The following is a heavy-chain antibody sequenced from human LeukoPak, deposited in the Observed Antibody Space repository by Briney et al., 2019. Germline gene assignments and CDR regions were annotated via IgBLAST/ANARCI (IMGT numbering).Heavy chain of an antibody. V-gene: IGHV1-18*01. D-gene: IGHD3-22*01. Sequence: ASVKVSCKASGYTFTSYGISWVRQAPGQGLEWMGWISAYNGNTNYAQKLQGRVTMTTDTSTSTAYMELRSLRSDDTAVYYCARVPYYYDSSGLGLDYWGQGTLVTVSS. CDR1: GYTFTSYG. CDR3: ARVPYYYDSSGLGLDY. J-gene: IGHJ4*02. CDR2: ISAYNGNT.